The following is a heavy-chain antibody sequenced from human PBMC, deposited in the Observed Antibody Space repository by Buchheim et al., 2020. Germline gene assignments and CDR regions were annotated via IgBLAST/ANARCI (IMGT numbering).Heavy chain of an antibody. CDR3: ARDDQWAFDY. Sequence: EVQLVESGGVLEQPGGSLRLSCAASGFTFSSYTMNWVRQAPGKGLEWVSFINRNGGNMYYADSVKGRFTISRDNARDLLYLQMNSLRAEDTAVYYCARDDQWAFDYWGQGTL. CDR2: INRNGGNM. V-gene: IGHV3-48*01. D-gene: IGHD1-26*01. CDR1: GFTFSSYT. J-gene: IGHJ4*02.